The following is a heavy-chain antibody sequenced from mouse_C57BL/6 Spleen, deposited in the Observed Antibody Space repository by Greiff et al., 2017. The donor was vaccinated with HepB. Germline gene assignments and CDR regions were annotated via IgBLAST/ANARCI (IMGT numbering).Heavy chain of an antibody. Sequence: VQLQQPGAELVKPGASVKMSCKASGYTFTSYWITWVKQRPGQGLEWIGDIYPGSGSTNYNEKFKSKATLTVDTSSSTAYMQHSSLTSEDSAVYYCARGRGNDVWYFDVWGTGTTVNVSS. V-gene: IGHV1-55*01. J-gene: IGHJ1*03. D-gene: IGHD2-2*01. CDR2: IYPGSGST. CDR1: GYTFTSYW. CDR3: ARGRGNDVWYFDV.